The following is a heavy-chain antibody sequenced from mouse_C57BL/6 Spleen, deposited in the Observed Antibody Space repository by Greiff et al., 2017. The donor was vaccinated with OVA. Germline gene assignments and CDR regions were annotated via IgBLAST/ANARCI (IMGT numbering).Heavy chain of an antibody. CDR2: ISYDGSN. D-gene: IGHD1-1*01. V-gene: IGHV3-6*01. CDR3: ARGTTVVAHFDV. J-gene: IGHJ1*03. CDR1: GYSNTSGYY. Sequence: EESGPGLVKPSQSLSLTCSVTGYSNTSGYYWNWIRQFPGNKLEWMGYISYDGSNNYNPSLKNRISITRDTSKNQFFLKLNSVTTEDTATYYCARGTTVVAHFDVWGTGTTVTVSS.